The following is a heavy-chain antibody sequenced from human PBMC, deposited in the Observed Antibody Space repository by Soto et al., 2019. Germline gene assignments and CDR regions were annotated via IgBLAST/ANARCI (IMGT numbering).Heavy chain of an antibody. CDR1: GYTFTSYV. J-gene: IGHJ6*02. D-gene: IGHD4-17*01. V-gene: IGHV1-3*01. CDR3: ASPSGDPTYPYSMDV. Sequence: QVQLVQSGAEVKKPGASVKVSCKASGYTFTSYVMHWVRQAPGQRLEWMGWINAGNGNTKYSQKFQGKVTITRDTSASTTYQELSTLRSEHTAVYYCASPSGDPTYPYSMDVWGQGTTVTVSS. CDR2: INAGNGNT.